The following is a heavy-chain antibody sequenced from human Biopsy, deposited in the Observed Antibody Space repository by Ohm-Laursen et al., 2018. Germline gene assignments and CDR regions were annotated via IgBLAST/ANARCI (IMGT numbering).Heavy chain of an antibody. V-gene: IGHV3-23*01. CDR2: IYGGGFGT. CDR1: GFTFASHA. J-gene: IGHJ4*02. Sequence: SLRLSCSAPGFTFASHAMRWVRQAPGKGLEWVAGIYGGGFGTYYAGSVKGRFSISRDNSENTLYLHMNSLRAEDTAVYFCAKFEGDPTPSYYFDYWGQGTLVTVSS. CDR3: AKFEGDPTPSYYFDY. D-gene: IGHD3-10*01.